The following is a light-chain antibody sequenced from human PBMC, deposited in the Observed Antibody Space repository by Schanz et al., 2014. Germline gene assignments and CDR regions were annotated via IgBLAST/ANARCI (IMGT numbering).Light chain of an antibody. V-gene: IGLV2-14*03. CDR2: DVS. CDR1: SSDIGAYNY. J-gene: IGLJ3*02. Sequence: QSALTQPTSVSGSPGQSITISCTGTSSDIGAYNYVSWYQHHPGKAPKLMIYDVSYRPSGVSHRFSVSKSGNTASLTFFGLQADDEADYYCSSYTSSSTVVFGGGTKLTVL. CDR3: SSYTSSSTVV.